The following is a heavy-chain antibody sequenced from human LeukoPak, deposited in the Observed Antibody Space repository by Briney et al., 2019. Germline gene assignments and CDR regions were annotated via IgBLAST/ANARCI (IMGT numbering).Heavy chain of an antibody. CDR2: MNRDGSEI. J-gene: IGHJ4*02. CDR1: GFTFSFYR. Sequence: GGSLRLSCAASGFTFSFYRMSWVRQAPGKGLEWVANMNRDGSEINYVDSVRGRFTISRDNAKNSVYLQMNSLRAEDTAVYFCVRDLGFSTFDNWGQGTLVTVSS. V-gene: IGHV3-7*01. CDR3: VRDLGFSTFDN. D-gene: IGHD5/OR15-5a*01.